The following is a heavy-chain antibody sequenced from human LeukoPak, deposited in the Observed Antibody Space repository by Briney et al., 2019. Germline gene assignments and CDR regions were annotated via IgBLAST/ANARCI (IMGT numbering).Heavy chain of an antibody. J-gene: IGHJ6*02. CDR2: ISWDGGST. CDR3: AKDSLAPMSSTSESGPYYYYYGMDV. V-gene: IGHV3-43*01. Sequence: GGSLRLSCAASGFTFDDYTMHWVRQAPGKGLEWVSLISWDGGSTYYADSVKGRFTISRDNSKNSLYLQMNSLRTEDTALYYCAKDSLAPMSSTSESGPYYYYYGMDVWGQGTTVTVSS. D-gene: IGHD2-2*01. CDR1: GFTFDDYT.